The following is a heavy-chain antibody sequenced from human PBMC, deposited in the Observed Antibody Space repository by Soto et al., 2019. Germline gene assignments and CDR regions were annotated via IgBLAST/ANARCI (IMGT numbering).Heavy chain of an antibody. V-gene: IGHV3-33*01. D-gene: IGHD3-22*01. J-gene: IGHJ4*02. CDR1: GFTFSSYG. CDR2: IWYDGSNK. CDR3: ARVADSSGYPFDY. Sequence: GGSLRLSCAASGFTFSSYGMHWVRQAPGKGLEWVAVIWYDGSNKYYADSVKGRFTISRDNSKNTLYLQMNSLRAEDTAVYYCARVADSSGYPFDYWGQGTLVTVSS.